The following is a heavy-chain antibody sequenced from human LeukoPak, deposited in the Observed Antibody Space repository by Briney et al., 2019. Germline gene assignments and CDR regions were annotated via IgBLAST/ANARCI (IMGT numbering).Heavy chain of an antibody. D-gene: IGHD2-15*01. Sequence: GGSLRLSCPASGFTFSSYSMNWVRQAPGKGLEWVSSISSSSSYIYYADSVKGRFTISRDNAKNSLYLQMNSLRAEDTAVYYCARDIPDCSGASCYDYWGQGTLVTVSS. V-gene: IGHV3-21*01. CDR3: ARDIPDCSGASCYDY. J-gene: IGHJ4*02. CDR2: ISSSSSYI. CDR1: GFTFSSYS.